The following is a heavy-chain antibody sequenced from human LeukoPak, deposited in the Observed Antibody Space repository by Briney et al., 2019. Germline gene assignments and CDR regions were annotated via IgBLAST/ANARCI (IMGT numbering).Heavy chain of an antibody. CDR1: GFTFSSYW. CDR2: IKQDGSEK. CDR3: ARDQRYCSSSSCPWEPFDY. D-gene: IGHD2-2*01. V-gene: IGHV3-7*05. Sequence: GGPLRLSCAASGFTFSSYWMSWVRQAPGKGLEWVANIKQDGSEKYYVDSVKGRFTISRDNAKNSLYLQMNSLRAEDTAVYYCARDQRYCSSSSCPWEPFDYWGQGTLVTVSS. J-gene: IGHJ4*02.